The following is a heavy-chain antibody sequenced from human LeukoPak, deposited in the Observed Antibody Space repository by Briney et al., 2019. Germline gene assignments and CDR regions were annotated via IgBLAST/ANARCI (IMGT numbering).Heavy chain of an antibody. D-gene: IGHD1-26*01. CDR1: GYTFTGYY. CDR3: ARPYSGSHGDAFDI. CDR2: INPNSGGT. Sequence: ASVKVSCKASGYTFTGYYMHWVRQAPGQGLEWMGWINPNSGGTNYAQKFQGRVTMTRDTSISTAYMELSRLRSDDTAVYYCARPYSGSHGDAFDIWGQGTMVTVSS. V-gene: IGHV1-2*02. J-gene: IGHJ3*02.